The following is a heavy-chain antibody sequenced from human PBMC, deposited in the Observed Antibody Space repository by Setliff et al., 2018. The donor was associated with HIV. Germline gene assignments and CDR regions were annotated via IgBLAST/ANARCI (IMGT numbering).Heavy chain of an antibody. Sequence: GASVKVSCKTSGYMFNIYYMHWVRQVPGQGLEGMGWSNPNTGGTKYAQKFQGRVTMTMDTSTTTAYMELSGLKSDDTAVYYCARDHVVCSGGTCRSDDPYYYYYMNVWGQGTTVTVSS. CDR3: ARDHVVCSGGTCRSDDPYYYYYMNV. D-gene: IGHD2-15*01. CDR2: SNPNTGGT. CDR1: GYMFNIYY. V-gene: IGHV1-2*02. J-gene: IGHJ6*03.